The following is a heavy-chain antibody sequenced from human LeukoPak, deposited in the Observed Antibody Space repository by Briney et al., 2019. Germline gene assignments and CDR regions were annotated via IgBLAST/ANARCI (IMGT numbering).Heavy chain of an antibody. CDR3: ARADYSNYFLYYNY. Sequence: GGSLRLSCAASGFTFDDYGMSWVRQAPGKGLEWVSGINWNGGSTGYADSVKGRFTISRDNAKNSLYLQMNSLRAEDTALYYCARADYSNYFLYYNYWGQGTLVTVSS. CDR2: INWNGGST. V-gene: IGHV3-20*04. D-gene: IGHD4-11*01. J-gene: IGHJ4*02. CDR1: GFTFDDYG.